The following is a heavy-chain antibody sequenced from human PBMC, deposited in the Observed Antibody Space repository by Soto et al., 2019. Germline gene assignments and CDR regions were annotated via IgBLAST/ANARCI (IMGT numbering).Heavy chain of an antibody. D-gene: IGHD3-22*01. CDR1: GGTFSSYA. CDR3: ARVGYYDSSGYYPYWYFDL. V-gene: IGHV1-69*13. J-gene: IGHJ2*01. CDR2: IIPIFGTA. Sequence: SVKVSCKASGGTFSSYAISWVRQAPGQGLEWMGGIIPIFGTANYAQKFQGRVTITADESTSTAYMELSSLRSEDTAVYYCARVGYYDSSGYYPYWYFDLWGRGTLVTVSS.